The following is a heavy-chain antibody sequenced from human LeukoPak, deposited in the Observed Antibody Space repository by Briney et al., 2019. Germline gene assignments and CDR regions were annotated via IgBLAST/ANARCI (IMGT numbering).Heavy chain of an antibody. Sequence: GGSLRLSCAASGFTVSSNYMSWVRQAPGKGLEWVSVIYSGGSTYYADSVKGRFTISRDNSKNTLYLQVNSLRAEDTAVYYCARDSGPVAVAAYWYFDLWGRGTLVTVSS. V-gene: IGHV3-53*01. CDR3: ARDSGPVAVAAYWYFDL. CDR2: IYSGGST. J-gene: IGHJ2*01. D-gene: IGHD6-19*01. CDR1: GFTVSSNY.